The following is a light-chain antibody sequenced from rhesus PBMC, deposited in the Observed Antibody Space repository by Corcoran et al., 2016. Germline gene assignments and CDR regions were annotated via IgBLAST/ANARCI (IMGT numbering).Light chain of an antibody. CDR2: YAS. CDR3: TQHHIYPWT. J-gene: IGKJ1*01. CDR1: QGISNY. Sequence: DIQMTQSPSSLSASVGYKVTITCRASQGISNYIAWYQQKPGKAPKPLIYYASNLESGDPSRFSGIGAGTDFTHTISSLQPEDFATYYYTQHHIYPWTFGQGTKVVIK. V-gene: IGKV1S3*01.